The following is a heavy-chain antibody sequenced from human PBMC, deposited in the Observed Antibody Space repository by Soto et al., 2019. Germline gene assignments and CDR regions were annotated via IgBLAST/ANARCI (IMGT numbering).Heavy chain of an antibody. CDR3: ARDVRSAAYGPAKDWFDP. Sequence: QVQLVQSGAEVKKPGSSVKVSCKASGGTFSSYAISWVRQAPGQGLEWMGWIIPIFGTANYAQKFQGRVTITADESTSTAYMERSRLRADDTAVYYCARDVRSAAYGPAKDWFDPWGQGTLVTVTS. CDR2: IIPIFGTA. V-gene: IGHV1-69*12. D-gene: IGHD2-21*01. CDR1: GGTFSSYA. J-gene: IGHJ5*02.